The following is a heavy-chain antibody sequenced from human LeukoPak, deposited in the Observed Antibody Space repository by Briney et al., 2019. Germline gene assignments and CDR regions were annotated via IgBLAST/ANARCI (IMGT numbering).Heavy chain of an antibody. CDR3: AIDTISGSYVHFDC. V-gene: IGHV7-4-1*01. Sequence: GASVKVSCKASGYTFNRYAMNWVRQAPGQGLEWMGWINTNTGNPTYAQGFTGRFVFSLDTSVSTAYLQIGSLKAEDTAVYYCAIDTISGSYVHFDCWGQGTLVTVSS. CDR1: GYTFNRYA. D-gene: IGHD1-26*01. CDR2: INTNTGNP. J-gene: IGHJ4*02.